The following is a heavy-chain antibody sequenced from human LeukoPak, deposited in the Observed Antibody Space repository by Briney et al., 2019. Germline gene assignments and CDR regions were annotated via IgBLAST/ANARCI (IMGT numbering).Heavy chain of an antibody. CDR3: ARTRARYCSGGSCRNWFDP. CDR2: ISAYNGNT. J-gene: IGHJ5*02. CDR1: GYTFTNYA. V-gene: IGHV1-18*01. Sequence: GASVEVSCKASGYTFTNYAISWVRRAPGQGLEWMGRISAYNGNTSYAQKFQDRVILTTDTSTSTAYMELRSLRSDDTAVYYCARTRARYCSGGSCRNWFDPWGQGTLVTVSS. D-gene: IGHD2-15*01.